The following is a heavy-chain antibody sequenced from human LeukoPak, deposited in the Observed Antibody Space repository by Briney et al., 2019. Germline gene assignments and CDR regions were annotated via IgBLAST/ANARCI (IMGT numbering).Heavy chain of an antibody. CDR3: ARAGGVNMPMDV. Sequence: SETLSLTCTVSGDSISSDYRTWIRQPAGRGLEWIGRIYTSGSTHYNPSLKGRVSISEDRSKNQFSLRLTSVTAADTAVYYCARAGGVNMPMDVWGKGTTVTVSS. D-gene: IGHD3-16*01. CDR2: IYTSGST. V-gene: IGHV4-4*07. J-gene: IGHJ6*03. CDR1: GDSISSDY.